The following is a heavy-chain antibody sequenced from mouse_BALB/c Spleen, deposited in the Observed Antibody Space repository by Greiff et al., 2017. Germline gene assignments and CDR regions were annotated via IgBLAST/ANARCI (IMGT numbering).Heavy chain of an antibody. V-gene: IGHV5-6*01. Sequence: DVHLVESGGDLVKPGGSLKLSCAASGFTFSSYGMSWVRQTPDKRLEWVATISSGGSYTYYPDSVKGRFTISRDNAKNTLYLQMSSLKSEDTAMYYCARHERSGSSYWYFDVWGAGTTVTVSS. CDR3: ARHERSGSSYWYFDV. CDR1: GFTFSSYG. CDR2: ISSGGSYT. J-gene: IGHJ1*01. D-gene: IGHD1-1*01.